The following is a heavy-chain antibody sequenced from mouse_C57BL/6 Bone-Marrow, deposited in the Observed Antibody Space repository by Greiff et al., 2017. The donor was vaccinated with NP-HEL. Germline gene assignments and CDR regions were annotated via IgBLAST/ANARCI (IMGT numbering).Heavy chain of an antibody. Sequence: EVQVVESGGDLVKPGGSLKLSCAASGFTFSSYGMSWVRQTPDKRLEWVATISSGGSYTYYPDSVKGRFTISRDNAKNTLYLQMSSLKSEDTAMYYCARQNSNAWFAYWGQGTLVTVSA. CDR3: ARQNSNAWFAY. V-gene: IGHV5-6*01. CDR2: ISSGGSYT. D-gene: IGHD2-5*01. CDR1: GFTFSSYG. J-gene: IGHJ3*01.